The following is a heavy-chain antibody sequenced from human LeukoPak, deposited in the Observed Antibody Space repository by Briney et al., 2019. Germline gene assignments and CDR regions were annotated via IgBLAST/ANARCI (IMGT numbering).Heavy chain of an antibody. Sequence: ASVKVSCKASGYTFTSYGISWVRQAPEQGLEWMGWISAYNGNTNYAQKLQGRVTMTTDTSTSTAYMELRSLRSDDTAVYYCARGGYDFWSGFYRWGADYYYYGMDVWGQGTTVTVSS. CDR3: ARGGYDFWSGFYRWGADYYYYGMDV. CDR1: GYTFTSYG. D-gene: IGHD3-3*01. CDR2: ISAYNGNT. V-gene: IGHV1-18*01. J-gene: IGHJ6*02.